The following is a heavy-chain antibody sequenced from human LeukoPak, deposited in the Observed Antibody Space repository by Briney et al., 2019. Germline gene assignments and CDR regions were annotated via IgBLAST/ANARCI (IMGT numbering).Heavy chain of an antibody. J-gene: IGHJ4*02. D-gene: IGHD3-10*01. Sequence: GGSLRLSCAASGFTFGSYAMYWIRQAPGKGLEWVAVISYDGNNEYYADSVRGRFTISRDNSKKTIYLQMTSLRVEDTAVYYCAREDGSGRYYKLHLFDYWGQGTLVTVSS. CDR2: ISYDGNNE. CDR1: GFTFGSYA. CDR3: AREDGSGRYYKLHLFDY. V-gene: IGHV3-30-3*01.